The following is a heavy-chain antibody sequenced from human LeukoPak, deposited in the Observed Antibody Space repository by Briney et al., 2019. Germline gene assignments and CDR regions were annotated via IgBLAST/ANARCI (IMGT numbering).Heavy chain of an antibody. J-gene: IGHJ4*02. D-gene: IGHD6-6*01. CDR3: ARLRLDYFDY. V-gene: IGHV4-59*08. Sequence: SETLSLTCTVSGGSISSYYWSWIRQPPGKGLEWIGYTYYSGSTNYNPSLKSRVTISVDTSKNQFSLKLSSVTAADTAVYYCARLRLDYFDYWGQGTLVTVSS. CDR1: GGSISSYY. CDR2: TYYSGST.